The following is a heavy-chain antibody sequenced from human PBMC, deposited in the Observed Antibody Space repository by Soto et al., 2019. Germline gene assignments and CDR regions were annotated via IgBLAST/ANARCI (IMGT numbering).Heavy chain of an antibody. D-gene: IGHD2-15*01. Sequence: QVQLVESGGGVVQPGGSLRLSCAASGFTFSGYGMHWVRQSPGEGLEWVAILANDGSYQYYAESVKGRFTISRDNSKNTLYLQMDSPRPEDTAVYYCARSIGGSSYYPPDYWGQGTLVTVSS. CDR2: LANDGSYQ. CDR3: ARSIGGSSYYPPDY. V-gene: IGHV3-30*03. CDR1: GFTFSGYG. J-gene: IGHJ4*02.